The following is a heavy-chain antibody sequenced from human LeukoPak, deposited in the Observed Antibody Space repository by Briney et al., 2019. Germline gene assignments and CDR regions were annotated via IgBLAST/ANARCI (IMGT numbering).Heavy chain of an antibody. Sequence: SETLSLTCTVSGGSISSGDYYWSWIRQPPGKGLEWIGYIYYSGSTYYNPSLKSRVTISVDTSKNQFSLKLSSVTAADTAVYYCARAGGRLVPAAYWFDPWGQGTLVTVSS. J-gene: IGHJ5*02. CDR1: GGSISSGDYY. D-gene: IGHD2-2*01. CDR2: IYYSGST. V-gene: IGHV4-30-4*08. CDR3: ARAGGRLVPAAYWFDP.